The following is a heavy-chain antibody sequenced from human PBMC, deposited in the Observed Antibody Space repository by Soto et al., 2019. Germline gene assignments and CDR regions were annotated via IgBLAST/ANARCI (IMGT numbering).Heavy chain of an antibody. CDR3: ARDFERSAIGP. Sequence: PSETLSLTGVVSGAYISGADSYWFWIRKPPGKGLEWIGYIAYSGDADDNPSLRKRVTIAADRSENKFSLTLKSVTAADTAVYFCARDFERSAIGPWGQGPSVTVSS. D-gene: IGHD3-9*01. CDR1: GAYISGADSY. CDR2: IAYSGDA. J-gene: IGHJ5*02. V-gene: IGHV4-31*11.